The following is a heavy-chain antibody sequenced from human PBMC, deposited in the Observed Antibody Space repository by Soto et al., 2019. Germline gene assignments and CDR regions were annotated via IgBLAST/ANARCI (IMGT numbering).Heavy chain of an antibody. Sequence: VESLKISFNGSGYDFASYWIGWVRQMPGKGLEWMGIIYPGDSDTRYSPSFQGQVTISVDKSISTAYLQWSSLKASDNAMYYCARHRYNSGPTDNDMDVWGQGTKVTVSS. J-gene: IGHJ6*02. CDR3: ARHRYNSGPTDNDMDV. D-gene: IGHD6-19*01. V-gene: IGHV5-51*01. CDR2: IYPGDSDT. CDR1: GYDFASYW.